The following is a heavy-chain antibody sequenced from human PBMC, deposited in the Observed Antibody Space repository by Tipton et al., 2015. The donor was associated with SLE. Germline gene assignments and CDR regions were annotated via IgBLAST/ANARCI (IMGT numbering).Heavy chain of an antibody. D-gene: IGHD2-2*01. J-gene: IGHJ4*02. Sequence: TLSLTCAVYGGSFSGYYWSWIRQPPGKGLEWIGEINHSGSTNYNPSLKSRVTISVDTSKNQFSLKLSSVTAADTAVYYCARLGSRTYLTLDGFYLDYWGQGILVTVSS. CDR1: GGSFSGYY. V-gene: IGHV4-34*01. CDR3: ARLGSRTYLTLDGFYLDY. CDR2: INHSGST.